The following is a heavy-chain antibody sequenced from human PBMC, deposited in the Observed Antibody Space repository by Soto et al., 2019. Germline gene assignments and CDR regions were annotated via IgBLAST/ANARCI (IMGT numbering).Heavy chain of an antibody. Sequence: EVHLVESGGGSVQPGGSLKLSCAGSGFAFSSYWIHWVRQVPGKGLVWVSRINGDGSTTSYADSVRGRFTISRDNAKGTLYLQMNSLRAEDTALYDCARVGQGRYYFDYWGQGTLVTVSS. CDR2: INGDGSTT. CDR3: ARVGQGRYYFDY. J-gene: IGHJ4*02. CDR1: GFAFSSYW. V-gene: IGHV3-74*01.